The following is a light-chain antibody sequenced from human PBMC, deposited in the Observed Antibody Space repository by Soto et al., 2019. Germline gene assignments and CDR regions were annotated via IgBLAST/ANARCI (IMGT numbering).Light chain of an antibody. V-gene: IGKV3-20*01. CDR3: QQYGSSPEYT. J-gene: IGKJ2*01. Sequence: EIVLTQSPGTLSLSPGERATLTCRASQSVSRSYLAWYQQKPGQAPRLLIYGASSRATGIPARFSGSGSGTDFTLTISRLEPEDFAVYYCQQYGSSPEYTFGQGTKLEIK. CDR1: QSVSRSY. CDR2: GAS.